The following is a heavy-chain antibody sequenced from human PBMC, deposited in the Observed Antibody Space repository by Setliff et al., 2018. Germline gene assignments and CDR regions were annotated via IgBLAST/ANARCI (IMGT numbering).Heavy chain of an antibody. CDR2: ISSSSSTI. J-gene: IGHJ4*02. CDR3: GRWLQWVDY. Sequence: GGSLRLSCAASGFTFSRYWMSWVRQAPGKGLEWVSYISSSSSTIYYADSVKGRFTISRDNAKNSLYLQMNSLRAEDTAVYFCGRWLQWVDYWGQGALVTVSS. CDR1: GFTFSRYW. D-gene: IGHD5-18*01. V-gene: IGHV3-48*01.